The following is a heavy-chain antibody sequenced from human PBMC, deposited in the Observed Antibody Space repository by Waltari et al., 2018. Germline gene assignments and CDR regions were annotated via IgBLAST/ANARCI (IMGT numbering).Heavy chain of an antibody. J-gene: IGHJ4*02. CDR1: GFTFSRYA. V-gene: IGHV3-23*01. CDR3: ASTRDYGDYTSXYFDS. Sequence: DVQLLESGGGLVQPGGSLRLSCAASGFTFSRYAMSWVRQAPGKGVEGFSAISGSGSNTYYADAVKGRFTIARDKSRDTLFLQLNRLTAEDTAVYFCASTRDYGDYTSXYFDSWGQGTLVTVSS. CDR2: ISGSGSNT. D-gene: IGHD4-17*01.